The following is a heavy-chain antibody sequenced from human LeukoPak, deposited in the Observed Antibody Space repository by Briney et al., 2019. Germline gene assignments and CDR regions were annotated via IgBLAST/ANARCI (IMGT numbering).Heavy chain of an antibody. J-gene: IGHJ5*02. CDR2: IIPIFGTA. D-gene: IGHD3-3*01. V-gene: IGHV1-69*13. Sequence: SVKVSCKASGGTFSSCAISWVRQAPGQGLEWMGGIIPIFGTANYAQKFQGRVTITADESTSTAYMELSSLRSEDTAVYYCAREENDLDEFRFDPWGQGTLVTVSS. CDR1: GGTFSSCA. CDR3: AREENDLDEFRFDP.